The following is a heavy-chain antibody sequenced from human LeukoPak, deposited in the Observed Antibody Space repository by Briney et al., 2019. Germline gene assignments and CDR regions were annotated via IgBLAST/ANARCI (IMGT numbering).Heavy chain of an antibody. CDR2: IKQDGSEK. CDR3: ARDANSGSYSGGWFDP. CDR1: GFTFSSYW. Sequence: PGGSLRLSCAASGFTFSSYWMSWVRQAPGKGLEWVANIKQDGSEKYYVDSVKGRFTISRDNAKNSLYLQMNSLRAEDTAVYYCARDANSGSYSGGWFDPWGQGTLVTVSS. J-gene: IGHJ5*02. D-gene: IGHD1-26*01. V-gene: IGHV3-7*01.